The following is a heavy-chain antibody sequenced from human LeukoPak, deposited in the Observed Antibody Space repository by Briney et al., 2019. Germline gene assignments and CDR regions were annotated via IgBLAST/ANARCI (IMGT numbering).Heavy chain of an antibody. J-gene: IGHJ4*02. V-gene: IGHV3-11*01. Sequence: PGGSLRLSCAASGFTFSDYYMSWIRQAPGKGLEWVSYISSSGSTIYYADSVKGRFTISRDNAKNSLYLQMNSLRAEDTAVYYCAKGHLVGATFLFFDYWGQGTLVTVSS. D-gene: IGHD1-26*01. CDR1: GFTFSDYY. CDR3: AKGHLVGATFLFFDY. CDR2: ISSSGSTI.